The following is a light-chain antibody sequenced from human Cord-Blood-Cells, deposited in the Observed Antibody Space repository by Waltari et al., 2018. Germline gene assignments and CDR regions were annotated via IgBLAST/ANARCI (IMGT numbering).Light chain of an antibody. Sequence: QSALTQPASVSGSPGQSITISCTGTSSDVGSYNLVSWYQQPPGKAPKLMLYEGSKRPSGVSNRSTGSKSGNTAYLTISGHQAHDEADYYCCSYAGSSTLVFGGGTKLTVL. CDR2: EGS. J-gene: IGLJ2*01. CDR3: CSYAGSSTLV. V-gene: IGLV2-23*01. CDR1: SSDVGSYNL.